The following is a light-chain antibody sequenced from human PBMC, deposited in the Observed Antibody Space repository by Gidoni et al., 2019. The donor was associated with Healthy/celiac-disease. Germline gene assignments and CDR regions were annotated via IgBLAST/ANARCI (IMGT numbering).Light chain of an antibody. J-gene: IGLJ2*01. V-gene: IGLV2-23*01. CDR1: SSDVGSYNL. CDR2: EGS. Sequence: QSALTQPASVSGSPGQSITISCTGTSSDVGSYNLVSWYQQHPGKAPKLMIYEGSKRPSGVSNRFSGSKSGNTAALTSSGLQAEDEADYYCCSYAVPYVVFGGGTKLTV. CDR3: CSYAVPYVV.